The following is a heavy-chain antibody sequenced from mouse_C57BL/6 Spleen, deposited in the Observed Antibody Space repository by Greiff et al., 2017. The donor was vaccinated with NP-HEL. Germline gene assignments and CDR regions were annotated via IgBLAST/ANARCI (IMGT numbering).Heavy chain of an antibody. CDR3: ARHLYSNYYAMDY. J-gene: IGHJ4*01. CDR1: GFSLTSYG. V-gene: IGHV2-6-1*01. D-gene: IGHD2-5*01. CDR2: IWSDGST. Sequence: QVQLKESGPGLVAPSQSLSITCTVSGFSLTSYGVHWVRQPPGKGLEWLVVIWSDGSTTYNSALKSRLSISKDNSKSQVFLKMNSLQTDDTAMYDCARHLYSNYYAMDYWGQGTSVTVSS.